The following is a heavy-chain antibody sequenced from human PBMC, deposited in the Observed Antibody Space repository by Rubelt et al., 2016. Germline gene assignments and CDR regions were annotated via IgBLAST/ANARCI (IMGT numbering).Heavy chain of an antibody. CDR2: IDYNSAGT. CDR3: GGWPIIATASTYEY. Sequence: EVQLVESGGGFVQPGGSLRLSCAASGFTFSNYAMSWVRQAPGKGLEWVSSIDYNSAGTYYADSVKGRFAVSRDNSKNTLYLQMSSLGADDTAVYYCGGWPIIATASTYEYWGQGTLVTVSS. V-gene: IGHV3-23*04. J-gene: IGHJ1*01. D-gene: IGHD2-21*02. CDR1: GFTFSNYA.